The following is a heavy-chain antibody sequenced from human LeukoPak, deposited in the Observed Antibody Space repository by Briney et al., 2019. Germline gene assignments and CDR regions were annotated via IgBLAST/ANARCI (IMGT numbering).Heavy chain of an antibody. V-gene: IGHV3-7*01. Sequence: GGSLRLSCAASGFTFSSYWMSWVRQAPGKGLEWVANIKQDGSEKYYVDSVKGRFTISRDNAKNSLYLQMNSLRAEDTAVYYCARDFRIWDGGYDSYAFDIWGQGTMVTVSS. CDR3: ARDFRIWDGGYDSYAFDI. CDR2: IKQDGSEK. J-gene: IGHJ3*02. CDR1: GFTFSSYW. D-gene: IGHD5-12*01.